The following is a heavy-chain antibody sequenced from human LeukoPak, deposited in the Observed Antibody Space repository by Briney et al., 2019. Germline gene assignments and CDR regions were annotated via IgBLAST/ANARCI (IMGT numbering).Heavy chain of an antibody. V-gene: IGHV1-69*04. CDR1: GYTFSNYG. CDR2: IIPIFGIA. CDR3: ARSGFGDTLVY. D-gene: IGHD3-10*01. Sequence: GASVKVSCKASGYTFSNYGISWVRQAPGQGLEWMGRIIPIFGIANYAQKFQGRVTITADKSTSTAYMELSSLRSEDTAVYYCARSGFGDTLVYWGQGTLVTVSS. J-gene: IGHJ4*02.